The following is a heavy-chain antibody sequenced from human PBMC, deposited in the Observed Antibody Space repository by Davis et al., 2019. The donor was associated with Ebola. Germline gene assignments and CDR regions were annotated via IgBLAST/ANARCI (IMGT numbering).Heavy chain of an antibody. Sequence: GESLKISCVASGFNFRTYSMHWVRQAPGKGLEWVASISYDGNKEYYADSGRGRFTISRDNAENTLYLQMNSLRAEDTAVYYCAKDQIRFSDYWGQGTLVTVSS. J-gene: IGHJ4*02. CDR1: GFNFRTYS. V-gene: IGHV3-30-3*02. CDR3: AKDQIRFSDY. CDR2: ISYDGNKE. D-gene: IGHD3-3*01.